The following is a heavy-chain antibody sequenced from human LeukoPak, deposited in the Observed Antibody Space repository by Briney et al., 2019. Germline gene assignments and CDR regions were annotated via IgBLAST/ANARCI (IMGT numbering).Heavy chain of an antibody. CDR1: GGPFSGYY. CDR2: INHSGST. J-gene: IGHJ3*02. CDR3: ARARIAARPDAFGI. D-gene: IGHD6-6*01. Sequence: SETLSLTCAVYGGPFSGYYWSWIRQPPGKGLEWIGEINHSGSTNYNPSLKSRVTISVDTSKNQFSLKLSSVTAADTAVYYCARARIAARPDAFGIWGQGTMVTVSS. V-gene: IGHV4-34*01.